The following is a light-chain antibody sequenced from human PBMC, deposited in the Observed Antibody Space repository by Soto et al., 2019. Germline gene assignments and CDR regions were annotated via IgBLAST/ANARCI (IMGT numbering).Light chain of an antibody. CDR1: QGVSGW. Sequence: DLQMTQSPSSVSASVGDRVTITCRASQGVSGWLAWYQQKPGKAPKLLIYSVSSLQSGVPARFSGSGSGTDFALTISNLQPDDFATYYCQQANGFPVAFGGGTRVEIK. J-gene: IGKJ4*01. V-gene: IGKV1-12*01. CDR2: SVS. CDR3: QQANGFPVA.